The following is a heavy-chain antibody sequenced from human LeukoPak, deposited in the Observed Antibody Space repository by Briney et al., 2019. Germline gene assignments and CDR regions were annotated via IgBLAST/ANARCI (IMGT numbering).Heavy chain of an antibody. CDR2: ISYDGSNK. V-gene: IGHV3-30*18. CDR3: AKGEPGPLAVAGRSYYYYGMDV. J-gene: IGHJ6*02. CDR1: GFTFSSYG. Sequence: GRSLRLSCAASGFTFSSYGMHGVRQAPGKGLEWVAVISYDGSNKYYADSVKGRFTISRDNSKNTLYLQMNSLRAEDTAVYYCAKGEPGPLAVAGRSYYYYGMDVWGQGTTVTVSS. D-gene: IGHD6-19*01.